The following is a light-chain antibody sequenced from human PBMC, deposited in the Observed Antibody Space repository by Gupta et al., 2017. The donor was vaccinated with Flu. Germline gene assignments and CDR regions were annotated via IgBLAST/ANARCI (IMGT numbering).Light chain of an antibody. CDR2: QDT. J-gene: IGLJ2*01. CDR3: QTWDSGTGV. Sequence: SPGQTASITCSGDKLGNNFVSWYQQKPGQSPILVIYQDTKRPSGIPERFSGSNSGNTATLTISGTQAMDEADVYCQTWDSGTGVFGGGTKLTVL. CDR1: KLGNNF. V-gene: IGLV3-1*01.